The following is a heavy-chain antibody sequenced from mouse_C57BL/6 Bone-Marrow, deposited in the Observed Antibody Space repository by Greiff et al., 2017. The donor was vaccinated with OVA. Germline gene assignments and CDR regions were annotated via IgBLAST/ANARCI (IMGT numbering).Heavy chain of an antibody. CDR2: ISDGGSYT. CDR3: ARYGSSSWFAY. CDR1: GFTFSSYA. Sequence: EVKLMESGGGLVKPGGSLKLSCAASGFTFSSYAMSWVRQTPEKRLEWVATISDGGSYTYYPDNVKGRFTISRDNAKNNLYLQMSHLKSEDTAMYYCARYGSSSWFAYWGQGTLVTVSA. V-gene: IGHV5-4*03. D-gene: IGHD1-1*01. J-gene: IGHJ3*01.